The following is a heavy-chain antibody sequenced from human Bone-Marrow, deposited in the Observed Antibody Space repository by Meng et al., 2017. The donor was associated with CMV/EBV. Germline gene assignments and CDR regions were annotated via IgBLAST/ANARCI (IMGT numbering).Heavy chain of an antibody. Sequence: ESLKISCAASGFTFSYYSMNWVRQAPGKGLEWVASITSSSAYMHYADSMKGRFTISRDNAKNSLYLQMNSLRVEDTAVYYCATGVGGGNWGQGTLVTVSS. CDR1: GFTFSYYS. CDR3: ATGVGGGN. CDR2: ITSSSAYM. J-gene: IGHJ4*02. V-gene: IGHV3-21*01.